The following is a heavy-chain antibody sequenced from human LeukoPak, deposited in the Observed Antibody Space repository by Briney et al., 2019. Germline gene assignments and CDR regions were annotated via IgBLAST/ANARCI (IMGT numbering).Heavy chain of an antibody. V-gene: IGHV3-64*02. CDR1: GFTFSNYA. D-gene: IGHD5-18*01. CDR2: IGGNGDTS. CDR3: ATRHEYSYPY. Sequence: GGSLRLSCAASGFTFSNYAMHWVRQAPGKGLEYVSAIGGNGDTSYYADSVKGRFTISRDNSKNTVYLQMGSLRTEDMAVYYCATRHEYSYPYWGQGTWSPSPQ. J-gene: IGHJ4*02.